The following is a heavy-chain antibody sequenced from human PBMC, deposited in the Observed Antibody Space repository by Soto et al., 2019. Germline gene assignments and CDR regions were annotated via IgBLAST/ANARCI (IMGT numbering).Heavy chain of an antibody. CDR1: GLGVSRYS. V-gene: IGHV3-30-3*01. CDR2: ISYDGSKK. J-gene: IGHJ4*01. CDR3: TPEKHDDSSRYLSWFDY. D-gene: IGHD3-22*01. Sequence: EGTLRLSCLPSGLGVSRYSLHCVRHAPNKGLEWVAVISYDGSKKHYVDSVKGSYTISIGNSRNTLYLQIVSLRPEDSAVSCCTPEKHDDSSRYLSWFDYWG.